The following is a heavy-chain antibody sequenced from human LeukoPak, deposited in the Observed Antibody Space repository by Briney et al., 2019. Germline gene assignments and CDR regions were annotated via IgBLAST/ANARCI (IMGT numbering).Heavy chain of an antibody. D-gene: IGHD6-13*01. J-gene: IGHJ4*02. Sequence: SVKVSCKASGGTFSSYAISWVRQAPGQGLEWMGGIIPIFGTANYAQKFQNRITITADESTSTAYMELSSLRSEDTAVYYCARVRIAAAGTVPFDYWGQGTLVTVSS. CDR1: GGTFSSYA. V-gene: IGHV1-69*13. CDR2: IIPIFGTA. CDR3: ARVRIAAAGTVPFDY.